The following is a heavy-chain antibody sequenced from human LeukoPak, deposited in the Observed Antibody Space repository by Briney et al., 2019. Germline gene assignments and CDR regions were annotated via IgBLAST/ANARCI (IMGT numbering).Heavy chain of an antibody. Sequence: GGSLRLSCAASGFSLSSYSMNWVRQVPGKGLESISYISSSSSTIYYADSVKGRFTVSRDNAKNSLYLQMNSLRAEDTAVYYCARSSGWYGSTMDYWGQGTLVTVSS. CDR2: ISSSSSTI. V-gene: IGHV3-48*04. CDR1: GFSLSSYS. CDR3: ARSSGWYGSTMDY. D-gene: IGHD6-19*01. J-gene: IGHJ4*02.